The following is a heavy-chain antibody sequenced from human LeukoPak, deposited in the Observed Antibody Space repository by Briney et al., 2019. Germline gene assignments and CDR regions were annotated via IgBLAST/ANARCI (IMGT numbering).Heavy chain of an antibody. Sequence: PGGSLRLSCAASGFTFDDSGMSWVRQAPGEGLEWVSGINWTGGSTGYADSVKGRFTISRDNAKNSLYLQMHSLRAEDTAVYYCAELGITMIGGVWGKGTTVTISS. J-gene: IGHJ6*04. CDR2: INWTGGST. CDR1: GFTFDDSG. V-gene: IGHV3-20*04. CDR3: AELGITMIGGV. D-gene: IGHD3-10*02.